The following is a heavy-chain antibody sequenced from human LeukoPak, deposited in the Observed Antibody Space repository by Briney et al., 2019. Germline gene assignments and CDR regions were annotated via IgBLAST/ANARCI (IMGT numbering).Heavy chain of an antibody. Sequence: ASVNVSFKSSGYTFTSYDINWVRQPAGQGLEGMGWINTNTGNPTYAQGFTGRFVFSLNTSVSAAYLQVSSRKSEDADVYYCARHHDSSGYYEAFDIWGQGTMITVSS. CDR2: INTNTGNP. J-gene: IGHJ3*02. V-gene: IGHV7-4-1*02. CDR3: ARHHDSSGYYEAFDI. CDR1: GYTFTSYD. D-gene: IGHD3-22*01.